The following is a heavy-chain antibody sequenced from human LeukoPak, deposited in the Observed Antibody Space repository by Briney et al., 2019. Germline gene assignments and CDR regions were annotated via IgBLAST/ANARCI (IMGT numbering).Heavy chain of an antibody. V-gene: IGHV3-7*04. CDR3: ARVYYYGSGSYSDYFDY. D-gene: IGHD3-10*01. Sequence: GGSLRLSCAASGFTFSSYWMSWVRQAPGKGLEWVANIKQDGSEKYYVDSVKGRFTISRDNAKNSLYLQMNSLRAEDTAVYYCARVYYYGSGSYSDYFDYWGQGTLVTVSS. CDR1: GFTFSSYW. J-gene: IGHJ4*02. CDR2: IKQDGSEK.